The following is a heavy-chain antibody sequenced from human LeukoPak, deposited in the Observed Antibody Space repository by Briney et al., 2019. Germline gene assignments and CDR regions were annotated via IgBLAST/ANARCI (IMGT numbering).Heavy chain of an antibody. Sequence: SETLSLTCTVSGASISSYYWSWIRQPPGKRLEWIGYIYYSGSANYNPSLKSRVTISVDTSKNQFSLKLTSVTAADTAVYYCARETTRDRFMDVWGKGTTVTVSS. D-gene: IGHD4-17*01. CDR1: GASISSYY. J-gene: IGHJ6*03. CDR2: IYYSGSA. V-gene: IGHV4-59*12. CDR3: ARETTRDRFMDV.